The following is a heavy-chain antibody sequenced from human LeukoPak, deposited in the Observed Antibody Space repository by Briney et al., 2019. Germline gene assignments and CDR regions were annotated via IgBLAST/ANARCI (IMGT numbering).Heavy chain of an antibody. D-gene: IGHD1-26*01. CDR3: ASGRPLGFDY. V-gene: IGHV4-59*01. Sequence: SETLSLTCTVSGDSISSYYWTWIRQPPGKGLEWIGYIYYSGTTNYNPTLKSRVTISVDTSKNQFSLKLSSVTAADTAVYYCASGRPLGFDYWGQGTLVTVSS. CDR2: IYYSGTT. J-gene: IGHJ4*02. CDR1: GDSISSYY.